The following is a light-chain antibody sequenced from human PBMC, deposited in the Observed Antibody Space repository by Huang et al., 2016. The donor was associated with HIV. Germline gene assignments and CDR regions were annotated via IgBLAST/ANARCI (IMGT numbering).Light chain of an antibody. CDR3: HQYNNWLLS. Sequence: EIVMTHSPATLSVSPGQRVTLSCRANRSVSTNLAWYQQRHGQAPRLLIYGSSTRAPGIPARFSGSGSGTDFSLTISSLQSEDFALYYCHQYNNWLLSFGGGTRV. V-gene: IGKV3-15*01. J-gene: IGKJ4*01. CDR2: GSS. CDR1: RSVSTN.